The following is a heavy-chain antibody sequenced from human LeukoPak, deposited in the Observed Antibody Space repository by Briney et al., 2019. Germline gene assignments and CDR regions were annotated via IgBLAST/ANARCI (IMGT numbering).Heavy chain of an antibody. D-gene: IGHD3-22*01. CDR3: ARVRTITMIVSGAFDI. V-gene: IGHV4-34*01. Sequence: SETLSLTCAVYGGSFSGYYWSWIRQPPGKGLEWIGEINHSGSTNYNPSLKSRVTISVDTSKNQFSLKLSSVTAADTAVYYCARVRTITMIVSGAFDIWGQGTMVTVSS. CDR1: GGSFSGYY. J-gene: IGHJ3*02. CDR2: INHSGST.